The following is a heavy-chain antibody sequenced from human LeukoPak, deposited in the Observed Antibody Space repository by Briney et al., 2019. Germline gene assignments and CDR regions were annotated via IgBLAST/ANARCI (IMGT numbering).Heavy chain of an antibody. D-gene: IGHD6-19*01. V-gene: IGHV1-2*02. CDR3: ARGVVAGAGRYLVY. CDR1: GYTFTGYY. J-gene: IGHJ4*02. CDR2: INPSSGGT. Sequence: GASVKVSCKASGYTFTGYYMHWVRQAPGQGLEWMGWINPSSGGTNYAQKFQGRVTMTRDTSISTAYMELSRLRSDDTAGYYCARGVVAGAGRYLVYWGQGTLVTVSS.